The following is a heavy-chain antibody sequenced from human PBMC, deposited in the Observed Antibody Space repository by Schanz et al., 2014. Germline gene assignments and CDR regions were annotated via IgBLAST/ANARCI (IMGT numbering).Heavy chain of an antibody. D-gene: IGHD3-3*01. Sequence: VQLVESGGGLVQPGGSLRLSCAASGFTFSDYYINWIRQAPGKGLEWVSAISGSGGSTYYADSVKGRFTMSRDNAKNSVFLQMNSLRAEDTAVYYCVRDSFFAFDYWGQGTLVTVSS. J-gene: IGHJ4*02. CDR1: GFTFSDYY. CDR3: VRDSFFAFDY. CDR2: ISGSGGST. V-gene: IGHV3-11*04.